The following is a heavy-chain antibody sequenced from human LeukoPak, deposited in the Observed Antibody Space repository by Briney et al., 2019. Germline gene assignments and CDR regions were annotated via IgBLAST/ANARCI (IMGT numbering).Heavy chain of an antibody. V-gene: IGHV3-30*03. CDR3: ARVPPYGGGPSYYYYGMDV. Sequence: PGRSLRLSCAASGFTFSSYGMHWVRQAPGKGLEWVALISYDGSNKYYAHSVKGRFTISRDNSKNTLYLQMNSLRAEDTAVYYCARVPPYGGGPSYYYYGMDVWGQGTTVTVSS. J-gene: IGHJ6*02. CDR1: GFTFSSYG. CDR2: ISYDGSNK. D-gene: IGHD3-10*01.